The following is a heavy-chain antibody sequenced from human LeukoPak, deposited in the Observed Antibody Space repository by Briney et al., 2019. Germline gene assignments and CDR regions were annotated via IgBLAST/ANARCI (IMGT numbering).Heavy chain of an antibody. D-gene: IGHD2-2*01. CDR3: AKDIILVLPAAYDN. Sequence: GGSLRLSCAASGSVSSYVMTWVRPAPGRGLEWVSTLSSSGGSTSYAASVTGRFTISRDTSKNTLYLQLRSLRADDTPAYFCAKDIILVLPAAYDNWGQGTLVTVSS. V-gene: IGHV3-23*01. CDR1: GSVSSYV. J-gene: IGHJ4*02. CDR2: LSSSGGST.